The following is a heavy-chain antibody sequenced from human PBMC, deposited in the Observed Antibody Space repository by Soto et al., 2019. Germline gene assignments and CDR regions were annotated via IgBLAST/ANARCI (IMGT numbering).Heavy chain of an antibody. D-gene: IGHD6-6*01. CDR1: GGSISSYY. Sequence: SETLSLTCTVSGGSISSYYWSWIRQPAGKGLEWIGRIYTSGSTNYNPSLKSRVTMSVDTSKNQFSLKLSSVTAADTAVYYCARDKGSSAVYYYYYYGMDVWGQGTTVTVSS. V-gene: IGHV4-4*07. CDR2: IYTSGST. CDR3: ARDKGSSAVYYYYYYGMDV. J-gene: IGHJ6*02.